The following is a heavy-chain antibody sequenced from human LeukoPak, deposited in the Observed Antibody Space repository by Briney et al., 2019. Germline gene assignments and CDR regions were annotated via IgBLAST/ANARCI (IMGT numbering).Heavy chain of an antibody. Sequence: PGGSLRLSCVASGFTFSTYNMNWVRQAPGKGLEWVSSISTGSSYIHYADSVKGRFTISRDNAKNSLYLQMDSLRVEDTAVYYCARDVDHSHRTAHYWGQGTLATVSS. CDR3: ARDVDHSHRTAHY. J-gene: IGHJ4*02. CDR2: ISTGSSYI. V-gene: IGHV3-21*01. D-gene: IGHD1-26*01. CDR1: GFTFSTYN.